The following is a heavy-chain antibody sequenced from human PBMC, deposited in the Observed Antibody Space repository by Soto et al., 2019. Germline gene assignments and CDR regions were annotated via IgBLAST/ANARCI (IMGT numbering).Heavy chain of an antibody. V-gene: IGHV4-59*01. Sequence: LSLTCTVSGGSISNYYWSWIRQPPGKGLEWIGYAYYSGSINYNPSLQSRVTISADTTKNQFSLKLTSVTAADTAVYYCARSAYYYDYTGYYMHWGQGTLVTVSS. CDR1: GGSISNYY. CDR2: AYYSGSI. J-gene: IGHJ4*02. CDR3: ARSAYYYDYTGYYMH. D-gene: IGHD3-22*01.